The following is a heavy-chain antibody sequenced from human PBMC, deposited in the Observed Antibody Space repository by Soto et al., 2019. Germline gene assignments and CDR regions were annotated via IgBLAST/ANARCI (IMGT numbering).Heavy chain of an antibody. CDR3: ARDVTSNLGSYPLY. D-gene: IGHD3-16*02. CDR1: GFTLNYYW. J-gene: IGHJ4*02. Sequence: SGFTLNYYWMHWVRQAPGQGLVWVSRINSAGSDISYADSVKGRFTVSRDNARNTLYLQMNSVRAEDTAVYYCARDVTSNLGSYPLYWGQGVLVTVS. CDR2: INSAGSDI. V-gene: IGHV3-74*01.